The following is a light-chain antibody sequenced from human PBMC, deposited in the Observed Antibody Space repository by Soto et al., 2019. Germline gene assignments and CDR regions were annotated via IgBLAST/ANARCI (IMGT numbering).Light chain of an antibody. CDR3: LQNNNYPLT. Sequence: IQMTQSPSSVSASVGDRVTITCRASQDIRSDVGWYQQKPGQAPKVLMYAASRLHSGVPSRFSGSGSGTDFVLTISSLQPEDVATYYCLQNNNYPLTFGGGTKVDIK. J-gene: IGKJ4*01. CDR2: AAS. CDR1: QDIRSD. V-gene: IGKV1-6*01.